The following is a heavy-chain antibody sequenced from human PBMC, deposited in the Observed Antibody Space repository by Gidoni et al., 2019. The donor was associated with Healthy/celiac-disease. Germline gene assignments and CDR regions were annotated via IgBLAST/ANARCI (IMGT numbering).Heavy chain of an antibody. V-gene: IGHV3-21*01. D-gene: IGHD3-22*01. CDR3: ARDYYDSSGYFPDYYDHSGMDV. Sequence: EVQLVESGGGLVKPGGSLRPSCAASGFTFSSYSMNWVRQAPGKGLEWVSSISRSGSYIYYADSGKGRFTISRDNAKNSLYLQMNSLRAEDTAVYYCARDYYDSSGYFPDYYDHSGMDVWGQGTTVTVSS. CDR2: ISRSGSYI. J-gene: IGHJ6*02. CDR1: GFTFSSYS.